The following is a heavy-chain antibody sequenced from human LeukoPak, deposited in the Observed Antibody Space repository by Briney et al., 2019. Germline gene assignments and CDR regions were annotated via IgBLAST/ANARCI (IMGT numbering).Heavy chain of an antibody. CDR3: ARVSTGACDY. CDR2: FYHSGST. Sequence: LSLTRALSASSISSGYYWGWIRQPPGRGLEWIGSFYHSGSTYYNPSLKSRVTISVDTSKNQFSLKLSSVTAADTAVYYCARVSTGACDYWGQGTLVTVSS. V-gene: IGHV4-38-2*01. J-gene: IGHJ4*02. D-gene: IGHD7-27*01. CDR1: ASSISSGYY.